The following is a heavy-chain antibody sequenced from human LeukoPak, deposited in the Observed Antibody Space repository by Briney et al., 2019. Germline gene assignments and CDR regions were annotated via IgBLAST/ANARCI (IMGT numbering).Heavy chain of an antibody. J-gene: IGHJ6*02. CDR3: AREGYGGNSGNYYYYGMDV. Sequence: ASVKVSCKASGYTFTSYGISWARQAPGQGLEWMGWISAYNGNTNYAQKLQGRVTMTTDTSTSTAYMELRSLRSDDTAVYYCAREGYGGNSGNYYYYGMDVWGQGTTVTVSS. CDR2: ISAYNGNT. CDR1: GYTFTSYG. V-gene: IGHV1-18*01. D-gene: IGHD4-23*01.